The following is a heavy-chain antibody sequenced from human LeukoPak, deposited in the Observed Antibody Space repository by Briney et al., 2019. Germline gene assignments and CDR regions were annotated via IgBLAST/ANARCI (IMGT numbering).Heavy chain of an antibody. CDR3: ARDSSGIPLNY. CDR1: GGTFSSYT. J-gene: IGHJ4*02. CDR2: IIPILGIA. D-gene: IGHD3-10*01. Sequence: SVKVSCKASGGTFSSYTISWVRQAPGQGLEWMGRIIPILGIANYAQKFQGRVTITADKSTSTAYTELSSLRSEDTAVYYCARDSSGIPLNYWGQGTLVTVSS. V-gene: IGHV1-69*04.